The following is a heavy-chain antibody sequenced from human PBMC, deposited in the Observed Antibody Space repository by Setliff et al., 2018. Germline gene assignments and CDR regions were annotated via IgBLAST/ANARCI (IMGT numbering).Heavy chain of an antibody. Sequence: GASVKVSCKASGYTFTSYGISWVRLAPGQGLEWMGWISTYNGNTNYAQKLQGRVTMSTDTSTNTAYMELRSLRSDDTAVYYCARDRPSSSGWYTYYYGMDVWGQGTTVTVSS. CDR3: ARDRPSSSGWYTYYYGMDV. V-gene: IGHV1-18*01. D-gene: IGHD6-19*01. J-gene: IGHJ6*02. CDR1: GYTFTSYG. CDR2: ISTYNGNT.